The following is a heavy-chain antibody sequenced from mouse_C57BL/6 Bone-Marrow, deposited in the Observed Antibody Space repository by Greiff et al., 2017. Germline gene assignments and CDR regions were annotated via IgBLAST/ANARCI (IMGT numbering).Heavy chain of an antibody. CDR2: IHPNSGST. CDR3: ARRGYLWYGNYGYFDV. D-gene: IGHD2-10*02. CDR1: GYTFTSYW. Sequence: QVQLQQPGAELVKPGASVKLSCKASGYTFTSYWMHWVKQRPGQGLEWIGMIHPNSGSTNYNEKFKSKATLTVDKSSSTAYMQLSSLTSEDSAVYYCARRGYLWYGNYGYFDVWGTGTTVTVSS. J-gene: IGHJ1*03. V-gene: IGHV1-64*01.